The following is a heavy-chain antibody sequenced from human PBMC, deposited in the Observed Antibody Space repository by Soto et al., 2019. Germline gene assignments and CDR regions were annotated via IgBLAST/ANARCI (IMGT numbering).Heavy chain of an antibody. CDR2: IYSSGST. Sequence: SETLSLTCTVSSGSIISSDYYWSWIRQPPGKGLEWIGYIYSSGSTDYNPSLESRGSISMDTSKNQFSLKLSSVTAADTAVYYCGTRRVKCPYDHWGQGTLVTVSS. J-gene: IGHJ4*02. D-gene: IGHD2-21*01. CDR1: SGSIISSDYY. V-gene: IGHV4-30-4*01. CDR3: GTRRVKCPYDH.